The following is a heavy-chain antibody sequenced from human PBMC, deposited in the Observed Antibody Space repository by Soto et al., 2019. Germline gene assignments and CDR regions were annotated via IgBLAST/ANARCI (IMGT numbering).Heavy chain of an antibody. J-gene: IGHJ4*02. V-gene: IGHV3-21*02. CDR3: ATDGEVRGVAGY. CDR2: ISFRSTSI. D-gene: IGHD3-10*01. CDR1: GFSFSTYS. Sequence: EVQLVESGGGLVKPGGSLRLSCAASGFSFSTYSLGWVRQAPGKGLEWVSSISFRSTSIFYADSVKGRFTISRDNTKNSLYLQMNSLRTEDSAMYYFATDGEVRGVAGYWGQGTLVTVSS.